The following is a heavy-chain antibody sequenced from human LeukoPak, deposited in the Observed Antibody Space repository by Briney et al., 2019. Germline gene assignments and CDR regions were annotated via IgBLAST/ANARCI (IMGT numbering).Heavy chain of an antibody. Sequence: ASVKVSCKASGYTFTDYYMHWVRQAPGQGLEWMGWINPNGGGTNYAQKFQGRVTMTRDTSISTAYMELNRLRSDDTAVYYCARDLTYYDSSGYSTDFRGQGTLVTVSS. CDR2: INPNGGGT. CDR1: GYTFTDYY. V-gene: IGHV1-2*02. D-gene: IGHD3-22*01. CDR3: ARDLTYYDSSGYSTDF. J-gene: IGHJ4*02.